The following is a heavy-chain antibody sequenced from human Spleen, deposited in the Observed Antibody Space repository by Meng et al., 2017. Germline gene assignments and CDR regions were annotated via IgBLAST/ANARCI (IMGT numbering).Heavy chain of an antibody. CDR2: ISYDGSNK. D-gene: IGHD2-2*01. V-gene: IGHV3-30*03. J-gene: IGHJ5*02. CDR1: GFTFSSYG. Sequence: QVHLVESGGGVVQPGRSLRLSCEASGFTFSSYGMHWVRQAPGKGLEWVAVISYDGSNKYYADSVKGRFTISRDNSKNTLYLQMSSLRVEDTALYYCATEDCSSASCYENWFDPRGQGTLVTVSS. CDR3: ATEDCSSASCYENWFDP.